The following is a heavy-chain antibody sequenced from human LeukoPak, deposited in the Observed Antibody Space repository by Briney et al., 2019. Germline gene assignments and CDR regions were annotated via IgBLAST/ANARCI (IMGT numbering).Heavy chain of an antibody. D-gene: IGHD6-6*01. CDR3: ARAEDSSSSLSLYYYYSYMDV. CDR2: INHSGST. CDR1: GGSFSGYF. J-gene: IGHJ6*03. Sequence: SETLSLTCAVYGGSFSGYFWSWIRQPPGKGLEWIGEINHSGSTNYNLSLKSRVTISVDTSKNQFSLKLSSVTAADTAVYYCARAEDSSSSLSLYYYYSYMDVWGKGTTVTVSS. V-gene: IGHV4-34*01.